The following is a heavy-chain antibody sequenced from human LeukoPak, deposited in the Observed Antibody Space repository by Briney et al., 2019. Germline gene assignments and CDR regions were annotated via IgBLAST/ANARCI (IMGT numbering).Heavy chain of an antibody. J-gene: IGHJ3*02. CDR2: MNPNSGNT. D-gene: IGHD3-22*01. Sequence: ASVKVSCKASGYTFTSYDINWVRQATGQGLEWTGWMNPNSGNTGYAQKFQGRVTMTRNTSISTAYMELSSLRSEDTAVYYCASLPYYYDSSDAFDIWGQGTMVTVSS. CDR1: GYTFTSYD. V-gene: IGHV1-8*01. CDR3: ASLPYYYDSSDAFDI.